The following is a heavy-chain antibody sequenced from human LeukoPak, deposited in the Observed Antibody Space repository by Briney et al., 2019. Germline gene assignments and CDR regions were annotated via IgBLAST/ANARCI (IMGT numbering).Heavy chain of an antibody. V-gene: IGHV3-23*01. CDR3: AKKRYYDSSGSNAMDY. D-gene: IGHD3-22*01. J-gene: IGHJ4*02. Sequence: GGSLRLSCAASGFTFNSYAMSWVRQAPGKGLEWVSTIGFGDDSAYYADSVKGRFTISRDNSKNTLYLQMNSLRAEDTAVYYCAKKRYYDSSGSNAMDYWGQGTLVTVSS. CDR1: GFTFNSYA. CDR2: IGFGDDSA.